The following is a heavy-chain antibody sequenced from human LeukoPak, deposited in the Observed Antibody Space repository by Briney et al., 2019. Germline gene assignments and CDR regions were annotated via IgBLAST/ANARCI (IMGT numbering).Heavy chain of an antibody. V-gene: IGHV3-30*04. D-gene: IGHD4-17*01. J-gene: IGHJ4*02. CDR3: AKSEGYGDLFIDY. CDR2: ISYDGSNK. Sequence: GGSLRLSCAASGFTFSSYAMHWVRQAPGKGLEWVAVISYDGSNKYYADSVKGRFTISRDNSKNTLYLQMNSLRAEDTAVYYCAKSEGYGDLFIDYWGQGTLVTVSS. CDR1: GFTFSSYA.